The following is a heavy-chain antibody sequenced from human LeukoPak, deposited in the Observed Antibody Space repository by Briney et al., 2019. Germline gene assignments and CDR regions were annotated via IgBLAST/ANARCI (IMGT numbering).Heavy chain of an antibody. Sequence: GGSLRLSCAASGFTFSSYAMSWVRQAPGKGLEWVSAISGSGGSTYYADSVKGRFTISRDNSKNTLYLQMNSLRAEDTAVYYCAKDYHLRYFDWSWAFDIWGQGTMVTVSS. CDR3: AKDYHLRYFDWSWAFDI. CDR2: ISGSGGST. V-gene: IGHV3-23*01. J-gene: IGHJ3*02. CDR1: GFTFSSYA. D-gene: IGHD3-9*01.